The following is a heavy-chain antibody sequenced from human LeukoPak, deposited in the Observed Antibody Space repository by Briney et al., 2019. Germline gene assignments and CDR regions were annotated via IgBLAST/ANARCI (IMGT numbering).Heavy chain of an antibody. CDR1: GFIFSSYA. Sequence: GGSLRLSCAASGFIFSSYAMSWVRQAPGKGLEWVSAISGSGASTYYQDSVKGWFTISRDNSKTTLYLQMNSLRGDDTAVYYCAGGLRYNSGFDYWGQGTLVTVSS. J-gene: IGHJ4*02. CDR2: ISGSGAST. V-gene: IGHV3-23*01. CDR3: AGGLRYNSGFDY. D-gene: IGHD1-1*01.